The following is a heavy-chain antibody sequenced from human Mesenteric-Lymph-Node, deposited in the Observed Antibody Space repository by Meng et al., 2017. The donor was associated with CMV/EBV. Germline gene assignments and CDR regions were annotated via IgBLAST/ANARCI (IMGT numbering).Heavy chain of an antibody. V-gene: IGHV3-74*01. CDR2: SSSDGSVT. J-gene: IGHJ5*02. D-gene: IGHD6-13*01. Sequence: SGFTFSRSWMNWVRQAPGKGLVWVSRSSSDGSVTTYADSVKGRFTVSRDNAKNTLYLQMNSLRVEDTAVYFCARGDIAAVGGGFDPWGQGILVTVSS. CDR1: GFTFSRSW. CDR3: ARGDIAAVGGGFDP.